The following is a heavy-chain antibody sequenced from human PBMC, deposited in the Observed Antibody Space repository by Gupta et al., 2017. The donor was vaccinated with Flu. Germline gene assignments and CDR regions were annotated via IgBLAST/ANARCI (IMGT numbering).Heavy chain of an antibody. J-gene: IGHJ4*02. CDR2: ITASADTT. V-gene: IGHV3-23*01. Sequence: EVQLLESGGDLVQPGGSLRPSCAPSGFTFCRYAMSWVRPAPGKELEWVSTITASADTTYNADAVRGRFANSRDNSKNTLYLKVDSLRADDTAVDYCAKRPDATTTANYFEYWGRGTLVAVSS. CDR3: AKRPDATTTANYFEY. D-gene: IGHD1-1*01. CDR1: GFTFCRYA.